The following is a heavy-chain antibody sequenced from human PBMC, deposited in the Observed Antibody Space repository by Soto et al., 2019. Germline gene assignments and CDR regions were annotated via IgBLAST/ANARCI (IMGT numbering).Heavy chain of an antibody. V-gene: IGHV1-46*01. CDR2: INPRGGT. Sequence: ASVKVSCKASGYTFSSYYIHWVRQAPGPGLEWIGIINPRGGTTYAQKFQGRVTMTRDTSTSTVYMELSSLRSEDTAVYYCAAVDSDNNNWSTYGMDVWGQGTTVTVSS. D-gene: IGHD1-1*01. J-gene: IGHJ6*02. CDR1: GYTFSSYY. CDR3: AAVDSDNNNWSTYGMDV.